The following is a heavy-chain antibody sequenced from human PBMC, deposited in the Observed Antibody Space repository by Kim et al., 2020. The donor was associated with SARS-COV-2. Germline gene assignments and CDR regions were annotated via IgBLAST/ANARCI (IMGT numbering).Heavy chain of an antibody. J-gene: IGHJ6*02. Sequence: GGSLRLSCAASGFTFSSYGMHWVRQAPGKGLEWVAVIWYDGSNKYYADSVKGRFTISRDNSKNTLYLQMNSLRAEDTAVYYCARDWGDCSSTSCYQYGMDVWGQGTTVTVSS. CDR1: GFTFSSYG. D-gene: IGHD2-2*01. CDR3: ARDWGDCSSTSCYQYGMDV. CDR2: IWYDGSNK. V-gene: IGHV3-33*01.